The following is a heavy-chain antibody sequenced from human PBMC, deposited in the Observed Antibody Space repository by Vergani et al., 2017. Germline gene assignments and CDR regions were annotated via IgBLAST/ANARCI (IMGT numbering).Heavy chain of an antibody. D-gene: IGHD4-11*01. J-gene: IGHJ6*03. CDR3: ARVNTETNGHLYYYYYRDV. CDR1: GGSFTSYH. CDR2: IDHTGRP. V-gene: IGHV4-34*01. Sequence: QVQLQQWGGGLLKPSETLSLTCVVNGGSFTSYHWTWIRQSPGEGLEWVGDIDHTGRPDYTPSLKSRLTMSVDKSRNQFSLTLNSVTATDTAISFCARVNTETNGHLYYYYYRDVGVQGTAVTVS.